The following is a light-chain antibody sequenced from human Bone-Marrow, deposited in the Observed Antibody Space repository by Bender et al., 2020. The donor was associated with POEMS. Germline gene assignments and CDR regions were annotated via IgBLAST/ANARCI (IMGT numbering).Light chain of an antibody. Sequence: QSVLTQPPSASGTPGQRVTISCSGSNSNIGTNAVNWYQQFPGRGPQLLIYRDNQRPSGVPDRFYAFTSGTSAPLAISGLQAEDEADYYCAAWDAGLSGGVFGGGTKLTVL. J-gene: IGLJ3*02. CDR3: AAWDAGLSGGV. V-gene: IGLV1-44*01. CDR1: NSNIGTNA. CDR2: RDN.